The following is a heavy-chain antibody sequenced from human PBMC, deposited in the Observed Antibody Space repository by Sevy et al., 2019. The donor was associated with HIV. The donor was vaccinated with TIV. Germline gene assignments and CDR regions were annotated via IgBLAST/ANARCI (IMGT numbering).Heavy chain of an antibody. CDR3: ARGTMVYAIVNYYGMDV. CDR1: GFTFSSYS. D-gene: IGHD2-8*01. Sequence: GGSLRLSCAASGFTFSSYSMNWVRQAPGKGLEWVSSISSSSSYIYYADSVKGRFTISRENAKDSLYLQMNSLRAEDTAVYYCARGTMVYAIVNYYGMDVWGQGTTVTVSS. CDR2: ISSSSSYI. J-gene: IGHJ6*02. V-gene: IGHV3-21*01.